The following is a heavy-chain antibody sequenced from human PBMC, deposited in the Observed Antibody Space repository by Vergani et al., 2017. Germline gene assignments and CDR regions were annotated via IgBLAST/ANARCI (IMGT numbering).Heavy chain of an antibody. J-gene: IGHJ4*02. V-gene: IGHV1-69*01. CDR3: AIGRWGDYCGSGSYYRGAYFDY. CDR2: IIPIFGTA. CDR1: GGTFRSYA. D-gene: IGHD3-10*01. Sequence: QVQLVQSGAEVKKPGSSVKVSCKASGGTFRSYAISWVRQAPGQGLEWMGGIIPIFGTANYAQKFQGRVPITADEPTSTAYMELGRLRSEDTAVCYCAIGRWGDYCGSGSYYRGAYFDYWGQGTLVTVSS.